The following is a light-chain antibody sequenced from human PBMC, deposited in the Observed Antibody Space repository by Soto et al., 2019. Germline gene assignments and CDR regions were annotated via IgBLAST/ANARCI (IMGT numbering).Light chain of an antibody. Sequence: QSALTQPASGSGSPGQSITISCTGTSSDVGGYNYVSWYQQHPGKAPKLMIYEVSNRPSGVSNRFFGSKSGNTASLTISGLQTEDEADYYCSSFTSINTWVFGGGTKLTVL. CDR3: SSFTSINTWV. CDR1: SSDVGGYNY. CDR2: EVS. V-gene: IGLV2-14*01. J-gene: IGLJ3*02.